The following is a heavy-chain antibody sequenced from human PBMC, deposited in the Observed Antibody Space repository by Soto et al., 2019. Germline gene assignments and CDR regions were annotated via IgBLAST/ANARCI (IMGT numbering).Heavy chain of an antibody. Sequence: GASVKVSCKASGYTFTSYDINWVRQATGQRLEWMGWMNAGNGNTEYAQKFQGRVTITRDTSASTAYMELSSLRSEDTAVYYCAWYGSGTLVYWGQGTLVTVSS. CDR1: GYTFTSYD. V-gene: IGHV1-3*01. CDR3: AWYGSGTLVY. D-gene: IGHD3-10*01. CDR2: MNAGNGNT. J-gene: IGHJ4*02.